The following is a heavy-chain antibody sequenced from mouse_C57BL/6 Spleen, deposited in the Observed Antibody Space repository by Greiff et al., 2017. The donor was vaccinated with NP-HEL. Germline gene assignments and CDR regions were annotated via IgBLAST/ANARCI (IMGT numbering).Heavy chain of an antibody. D-gene: IGHD1-1*01. Sequence: VKLMESGAELARPGASVKLSCKASGYTFTSYGISWVKQRTGQGLEWIGEIYPRSGNTYYNEKFKGKATLTADKSSSTAYMELRSLTSEDSAVYFCALYITTVPLFAYWGQGTLVTVSA. V-gene: IGHV1-81*01. CDR3: ALYITTVPLFAY. CDR2: IYPRSGNT. CDR1: GYTFTSYG. J-gene: IGHJ3*01.